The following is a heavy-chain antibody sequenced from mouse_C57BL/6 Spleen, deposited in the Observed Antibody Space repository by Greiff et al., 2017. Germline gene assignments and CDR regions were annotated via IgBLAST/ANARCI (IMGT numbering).Heavy chain of an antibody. CDR1: GYTFTSYW. D-gene: IGHD3-2*02. J-gene: IGHJ2*01. Sequence: VQLQQPGAELVKPGASVKLSCKASGYTFTSYWMHWVKQRPGQGLEWIGMIHPNSGRTNYNEKFKGKATLTVDKSSSTAYMQLSSLTSEDSAVYYCARWDSSGYLYYFDYWGQGTTLTVSS. CDR2: IHPNSGRT. CDR3: ARWDSSGYLYYFDY. V-gene: IGHV1-64*01.